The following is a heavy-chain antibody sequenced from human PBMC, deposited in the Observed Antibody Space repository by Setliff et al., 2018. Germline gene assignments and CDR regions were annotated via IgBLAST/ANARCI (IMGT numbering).Heavy chain of an antibody. J-gene: IGHJ4*02. CDR1: GFTFTRYS. D-gene: IGHD2-21*01. V-gene: IGHV3-21*01. CDR3: ARFVMAAPGYDY. Sequence: GESLKISCAASGFTFTRYSMDWVRQAPGKGLEWVSSISASGTYIFYADSVKGRFTISRDNAKKSLFLQMNSLRAEDTAVYYCARFVMAAPGYDYWGQGTLVTVSS. CDR2: ISASGTYI.